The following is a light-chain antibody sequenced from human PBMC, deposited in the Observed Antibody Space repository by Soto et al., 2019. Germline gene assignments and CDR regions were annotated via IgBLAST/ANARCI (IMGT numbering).Light chain of an antibody. J-gene: IGKJ1*01. CDR1: QTISTW. CDR3: QQYKSYWT. Sequence: IQLTQSPSSLSASVGDRVTITCRASQTISTWLAWYQQKPGKAPKLLISDASSLETGVPSRFSGSGSGTEFTLTINSLQPDDFATYSCQQYKSYWTFGQGTKVDIK. V-gene: IGKV1-5*01. CDR2: DAS.